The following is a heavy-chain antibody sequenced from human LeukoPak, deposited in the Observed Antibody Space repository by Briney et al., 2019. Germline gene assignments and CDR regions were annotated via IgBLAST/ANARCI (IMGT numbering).Heavy chain of an antibody. CDR2: INAGNGNT. Sequence: ASVKVSCEASGYTFTSYAMHWVRQAPGQRLEWMGWINAGNGNTKYSQKFQGRVTITRDTSASTAYMELSSLRSEGTAVYYCARDAVTMVRGKNWFDPWGQGTLVTVSS. CDR1: GYTFTSYA. D-gene: IGHD3-10*01. J-gene: IGHJ5*02. V-gene: IGHV1-3*01. CDR3: ARDAVTMVRGKNWFDP.